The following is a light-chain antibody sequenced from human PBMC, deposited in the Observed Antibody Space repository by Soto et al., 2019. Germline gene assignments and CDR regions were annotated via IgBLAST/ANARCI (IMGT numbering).Light chain of an antibody. J-gene: IGLJ1*01. Sequence: QSALTQPASVSGSPGQSITMSCTGTSSDVGSYDFVSWYQQHPGKAPKLLIYEVSNRPSGVSARFSGSKSDNTASLTISGLQAADEADYFCSSYSSSTVRYVFGLGTKLTVL. CDR1: SSDVGSYDF. CDR3: SSYSSSTVRYV. CDR2: EVS. V-gene: IGLV2-14*01.